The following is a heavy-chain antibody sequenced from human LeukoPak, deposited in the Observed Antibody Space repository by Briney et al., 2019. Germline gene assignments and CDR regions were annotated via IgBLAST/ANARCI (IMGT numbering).Heavy chain of an antibody. D-gene: IGHD6-13*01. CDR3: AKSYSSSLIDD. V-gene: IGHV4-30-4*08. Sequence: PSQTLSLTCTVSGGSISSGDYYWSWIRQPPGKGLEWIGYIYNSGSTYYNPSLKSRVTISVDTSKNQFSLKLSSVTAEDTAVYYCAKSYSSSLIDDWGQGTLVTVSS. CDR1: GGSISSGDYY. J-gene: IGHJ4*02. CDR2: IYNSGST.